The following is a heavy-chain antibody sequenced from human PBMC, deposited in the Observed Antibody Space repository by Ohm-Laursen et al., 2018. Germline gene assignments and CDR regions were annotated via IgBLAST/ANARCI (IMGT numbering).Heavy chain of an antibody. Sequence: SETLSLTCAVYGESFSGYYWSWIRQPPGKGLEWIGEINHSGSTNYNPSLKSRVTISVDTSKNQFSLKLSSVTAADTAVYYCARLSAASFDPWGQGTLVTVSS. D-gene: IGHD2-15*01. CDR1: GESFSGYY. CDR2: INHSGST. CDR3: ARLSAASFDP. V-gene: IGHV4-34*01. J-gene: IGHJ5*02.